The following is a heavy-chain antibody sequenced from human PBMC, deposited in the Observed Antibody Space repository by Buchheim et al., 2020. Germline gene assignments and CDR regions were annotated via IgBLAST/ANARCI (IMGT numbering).Heavy chain of an antibody. CDR1: GFTFSSYA. D-gene: IGHD3-3*01. J-gene: IGHJ5*02. V-gene: IGHV3-30-3*01. CDR3: AGRFLEWSHGDWFDP. CDR2: ISYDGSNK. Sequence: QVQLVESGGGVVQPGRSLRLSCAASGFTFSSYAMHWVRQAPGKGLEWVAVISYDGSNKYYADSVKGRFTISRDNSKNTLYLQMNSLRAEDTAVYYCAGRFLEWSHGDWFDPWGQGTL.